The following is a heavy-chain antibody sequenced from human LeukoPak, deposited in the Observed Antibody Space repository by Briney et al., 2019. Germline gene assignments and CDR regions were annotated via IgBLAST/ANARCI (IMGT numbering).Heavy chain of an antibody. CDR2: ISWNSGSI. CDR1: GFTFSSYA. Sequence: PGGSLRLSCAASGFTFSSYAMSWVRQAPGKGLEWVSGISWNSGSIGYADSVKGRFTISRDNAKNSLYLQMNSLRAEDTAVYYCARSPLEVERNSQYYFDYWGQGTLVTVSS. CDR3: ARSPLEVERNSQYYFDY. V-gene: IGHV3-20*04. D-gene: IGHD4-23*01. J-gene: IGHJ4*02.